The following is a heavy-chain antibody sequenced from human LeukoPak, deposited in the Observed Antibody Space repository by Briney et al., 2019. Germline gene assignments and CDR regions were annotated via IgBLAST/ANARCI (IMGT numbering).Heavy chain of an antibody. CDR2: IYTSGNT. Sequence: SEALSLTCTVSGASISNYYWSWIRQSAGKGLEWIGRIYTSGNTSYNPSLRSRVTMSVDTSRNHFSLKLSSVTAADTAVYYCARDYDKAFDIWGQGTLVTVSS. D-gene: IGHD3-9*01. J-gene: IGHJ4*02. CDR1: GASISNYY. CDR3: ARDYDKAFDI. V-gene: IGHV4-4*07.